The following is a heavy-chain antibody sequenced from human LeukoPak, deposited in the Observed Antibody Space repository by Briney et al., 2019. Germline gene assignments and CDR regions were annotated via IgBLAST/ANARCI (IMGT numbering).Heavy chain of an antibody. CDR3: AREPTRYYYMDV. J-gene: IGHJ6*03. V-gene: IGHV4-38-2*02. CDR1: GYSISSGYY. CDR2: IYHSGST. Sequence: SETLSLTCTVSGYSISSGYYWGWIRQPPGKGLEWIGSIYHSGSTYYNPSLKSRVTISVDTSKNQFSLKLSSVTAADTAVYYCAREPTRYYYMDVWGKGTTVTVSS.